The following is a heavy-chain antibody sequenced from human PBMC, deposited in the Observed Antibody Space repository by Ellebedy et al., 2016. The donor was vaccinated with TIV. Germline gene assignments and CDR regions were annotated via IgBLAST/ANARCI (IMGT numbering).Heavy chain of an antibody. CDR1: GGTFSSYA. Sequence: SVKVSCXASGGTFSSYAISWVRQAPGQGLEWMGGIIPIFGTANYAQKFQGRVTITADESTSTAYMELSSLRSEDTAVYYCATRNITARSNYYYYYGMDIWGQGTTVTVSS. CDR2: IIPIFGTA. V-gene: IGHV1-69*13. J-gene: IGHJ6*02. CDR3: ATRNITARSNYYYYYGMDI.